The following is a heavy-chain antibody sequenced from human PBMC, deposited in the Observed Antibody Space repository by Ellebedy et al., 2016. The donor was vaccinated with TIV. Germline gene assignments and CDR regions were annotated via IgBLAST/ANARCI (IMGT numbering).Heavy chain of an antibody. Sequence: HTGGSLRLSCAASGFTFSNYWMHWVRQTPGKGLVWISRINNDGTTTTYVDSVEGRFTISRDNAKNTLYLQMRSLRAEDTAVYYCARTTDVPGARDWFDAWGQGALVTVSS. CDR1: GFTFSNYW. D-gene: IGHD7-27*01. CDR3: ARTTDVPGARDWFDA. V-gene: IGHV3-74*03. CDR2: INNDGTTT. J-gene: IGHJ5*02.